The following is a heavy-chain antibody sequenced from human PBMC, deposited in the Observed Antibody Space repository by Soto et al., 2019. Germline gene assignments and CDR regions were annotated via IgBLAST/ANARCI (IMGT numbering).Heavy chain of an antibody. Sequence: ASVKVSWKASGYIFTSYYLHWVRQAPGQGPEWMGIINPTGGSTTYAQKFQGRLTLTRDTSTNTLYMELSSLRSEDTAMYYCARDSTPSAIDYWGQGTLVTVSS. CDR2: INPTGGST. J-gene: IGHJ4*02. CDR3: ARDSTPSAIDY. CDR1: GYIFTSYY. D-gene: IGHD6-6*01. V-gene: IGHV1-46*01.